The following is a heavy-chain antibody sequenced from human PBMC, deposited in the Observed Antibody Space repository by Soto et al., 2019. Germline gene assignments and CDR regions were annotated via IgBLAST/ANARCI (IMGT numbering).Heavy chain of an antibody. CDR2: IYPGDSDT. Sequence: GESLKISCKGPGYTFTTYWIGWVRQMPGKGLEWMGVIYPGDSDTIYSPSFQGQVTLSADKSISTAYLQWRSLQASDTAMYYCVRRPGCSTTTCYRELDYWGQGTLVTVYS. CDR1: GYTFTTYW. CDR3: VRRPGCSTTTCYRELDY. D-gene: IGHD2-2*01. J-gene: IGHJ4*02. V-gene: IGHV5-51*01.